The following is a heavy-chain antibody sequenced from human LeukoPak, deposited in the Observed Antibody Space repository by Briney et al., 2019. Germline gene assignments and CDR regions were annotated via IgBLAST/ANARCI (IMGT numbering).Heavy chain of an antibody. CDR2: FDPEDGET. D-gene: IGHD2-15*01. J-gene: IGHJ4*02. V-gene: IGHV1-24*01. CDR3: ATPIGLGRYYQH. CDR1: GYTLTELS. Sequence: GASVKVSCKVSGYTLTELSMYWVRQAPGKGLEWMGGFDPEDGETIYAQKFQGRVTMTEDTSTDTAYMELSSLRSEDTAVYYCATPIGLGRYYQHWGQGTLVTVSS.